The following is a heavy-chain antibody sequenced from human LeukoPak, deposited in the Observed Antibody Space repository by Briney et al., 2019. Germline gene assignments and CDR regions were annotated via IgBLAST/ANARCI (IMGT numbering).Heavy chain of an antibody. CDR2: IYPGDSDT. Sequence: GESRKISCKGSGYIFTSYLIYWVRQLPVKGLEWMGIIYPGDSDTRYSPSFQGQVTISADKSISTAYLQWSSLKASDTAMYYCARQPYDSSGIDYWAREPWSPSPQ. D-gene: IGHD3-22*01. CDR3: ARQPYDSSGIDY. J-gene: IGHJ4*02. V-gene: IGHV5-51*01. CDR1: GYIFTSYL.